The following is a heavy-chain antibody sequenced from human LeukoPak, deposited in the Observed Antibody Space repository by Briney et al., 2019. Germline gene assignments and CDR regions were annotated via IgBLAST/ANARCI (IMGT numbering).Heavy chain of an antibody. D-gene: IGHD3-22*01. V-gene: IGHV1-18*01. CDR2: ISAYNGNT. CDR1: GYTFTSYG. Sequence: GASVKVSCKASGYTFTSYGISWVRQAPGQGLEWMGWISAYNGNTNYAQKLQGRVTMTTDTSTSTAYMELRSLRSDDTAVYYCARTGTYYYDSSGYSTRYFDYWGQGTLVTVSS. CDR3: ARTGTYYYDSSGYSTRYFDY. J-gene: IGHJ4*02.